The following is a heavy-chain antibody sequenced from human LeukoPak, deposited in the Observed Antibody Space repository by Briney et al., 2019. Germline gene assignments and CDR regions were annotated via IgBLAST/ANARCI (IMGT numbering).Heavy chain of an antibody. J-gene: IGHJ4*02. CDR2: IKQDGSEK. Sequence: GGSLRLSCAASGFTFSSYWMSWVRQAPGKGLEWVANIKQDGSEKYYVDSVRGRFTISRDNAKNSLSLQMNSLRAEDTAVYYCARGIESRYYFDYWGQGTLVTVSS. D-gene: IGHD2-15*01. V-gene: IGHV3-7*01. CDR1: GFTFSSYW. CDR3: ARGIESRYYFDY.